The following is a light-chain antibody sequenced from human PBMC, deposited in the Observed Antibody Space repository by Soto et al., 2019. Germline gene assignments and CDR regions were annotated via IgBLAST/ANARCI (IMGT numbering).Light chain of an antibody. CDR3: QQRSNWPTT. J-gene: IGKJ1*01. Sequence: EIVFTQSPATLSSFPGSRVTLSCRASQSVSSYLAWYQQKPGXAPXLLIYDASNRATGIPARFSGSGSGTDFTLTISSLEPEDFAVYYCQQRSNWPTTFGQGTKV. V-gene: IGKV3-11*01. CDR2: DAS. CDR1: QSVSSY.